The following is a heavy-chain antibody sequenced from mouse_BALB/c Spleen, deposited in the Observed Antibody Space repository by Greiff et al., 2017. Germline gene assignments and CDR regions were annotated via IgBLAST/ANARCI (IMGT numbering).Heavy chain of an antibody. CDR2: ISSGSSTI. CDR3: AREGAY. Sequence: EVKVVESGGGLVQPGGSRKLSCAASGFTFSSFGMHWVRQAPEKGLEWVAYISSGSSTIYYADTVKGRFTISRDNPKNTLFLQMTSLRSEDTAMYYCAREGAYWGQGTLVTVSA. V-gene: IGHV5-17*02. J-gene: IGHJ3*01. CDR1: GFTFSSFG.